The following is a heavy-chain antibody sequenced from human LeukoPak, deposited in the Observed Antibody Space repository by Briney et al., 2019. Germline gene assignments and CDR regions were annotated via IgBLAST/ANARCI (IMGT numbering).Heavy chain of an antibody. CDR3: ARFVYYDSSGYTPAHAFDM. CDR1: GFTFSTHS. D-gene: IGHD3-22*01. CDR2: ISHDASNK. V-gene: IGHV3-30-3*01. Sequence: PGRSLRLSCAASGFTFSTHSMHWVRQAPGKGLEWVALISHDASNKYYADSVKGRFTISRDYSKNTLYLQMNSLRTDDTAVYYCARFVYYDSSGYTPAHAFDMWGQGTMVTVSS. J-gene: IGHJ3*02.